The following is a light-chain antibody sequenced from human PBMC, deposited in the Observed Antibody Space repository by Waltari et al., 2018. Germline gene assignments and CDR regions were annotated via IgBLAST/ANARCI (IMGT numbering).Light chain of an antibody. V-gene: IGKV1-5*03. CDR1: QSISNW. J-gene: IGKJ4*01. CDR3: QQYNSYSLLT. CDR2: KAS. Sequence: DIQMTQSPSTLSPSVGDRVTITCRASQSISNWLAWYQQKPGKAPKLLIYKASTLESGVPSRFSGSGSGTEVTLTISSLQHDDFATYYCQQYNSYSLLTFGGGTKVEIK.